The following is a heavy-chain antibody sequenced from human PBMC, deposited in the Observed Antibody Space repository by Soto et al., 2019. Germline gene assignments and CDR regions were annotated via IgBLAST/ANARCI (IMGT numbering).Heavy chain of an antibody. J-gene: IGHJ4*02. D-gene: IGHD6-19*01. CDR3: TRGLSRLLLPEDSSGWY. CDR1: GFTFGDYA. V-gene: IGHV3-49*03. Sequence: GGSLRLSCTASGFTFGDYAMSWFRQAPGKGLEWVGFIRRKAYGGTTEYAASVKGRFTISRDDSKSIAYLQMNSLKTEDTAVYYCTRGLSRLLLPEDSSGWYWGQGTLVTVSS. CDR2: IRRKAYGGTT.